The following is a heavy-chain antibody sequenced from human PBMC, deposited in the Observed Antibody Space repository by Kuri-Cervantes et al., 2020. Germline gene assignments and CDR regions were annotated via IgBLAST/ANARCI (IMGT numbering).Heavy chain of an antibody. D-gene: IGHD3-22*01. J-gene: IGHJ4*02. CDR2: ISYDGSNK. CDR1: GFTFSSYA. CDR3: AREMIVVVRRGCLDY. Sequence: GGSLRLSCAASGFTFSSYAMHWVRQAPGKGLEWVAVISYDGSNKYYADSVKGRFTISRDNSKNTLYLQMNSLRAEDTAVYYCAREMIVVVRRGCLDYWGQGTLVTVSS. V-gene: IGHV3-30-3*01.